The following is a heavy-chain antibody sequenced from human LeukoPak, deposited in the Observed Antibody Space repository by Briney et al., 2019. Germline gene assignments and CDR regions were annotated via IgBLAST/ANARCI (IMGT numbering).Heavy chain of an antibody. Sequence: GASVKVSCKVSGYTLTELSMHWVRQAPGKGLEWMGGFDPEDGETIYAQKFQGRVTMAEDTSTDTAYMELSNLRSEDTAVYYCATPGKTYYYDSSGYYPFDYWGQGTLVTVSS. V-gene: IGHV1-24*01. J-gene: IGHJ4*02. CDR1: GYTLTELS. D-gene: IGHD3-22*01. CDR3: ATPGKTYYYDSSGYYPFDY. CDR2: FDPEDGET.